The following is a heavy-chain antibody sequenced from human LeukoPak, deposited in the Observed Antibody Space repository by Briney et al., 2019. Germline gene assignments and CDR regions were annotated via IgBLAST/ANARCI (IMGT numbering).Heavy chain of an antibody. V-gene: IGHV1-69*05. CDR1: GGTFSSCA. J-gene: IGHJ4*02. Sequence: ASVKVSCKASGGTFSSCAISWVRQAPGQGLEWMGGIIPIFGTANYAQKLQGRVTMTTDTSTSTAYMELRSLRSDDTAVYYCARERPTYYDILTGYPVDPLADYWGQGTLVTVSS. CDR3: ARERPTYYDILTGYPVDPLADY. D-gene: IGHD3-9*01. CDR2: IIPIFGTA.